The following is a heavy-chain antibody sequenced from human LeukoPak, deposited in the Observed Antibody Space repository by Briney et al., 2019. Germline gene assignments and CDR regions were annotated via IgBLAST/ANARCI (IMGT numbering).Heavy chain of an antibody. D-gene: IGHD6-13*01. CDR2: ISSSSSYI. CDR1: GFTFSTFA. CDR3: ARGIAAAGTSDY. V-gene: IGHV3-21*01. J-gene: IGHJ4*02. Sequence: PGGSLRLPCAASGFTFSTFAMIWVRQAPGKGLEWVSSISSSSSYIYYADSVKGRFTISRDNAKNSLYLQMNSLRAEDTAVYYCARGIAAAGTSDYWGQGTLVTVSS.